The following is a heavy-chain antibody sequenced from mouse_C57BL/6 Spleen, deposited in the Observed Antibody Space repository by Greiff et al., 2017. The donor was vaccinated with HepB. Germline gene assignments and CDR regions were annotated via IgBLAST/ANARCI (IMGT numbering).Heavy chain of an antibody. CDR2: IWSGGST. Sequence: VKLVESGPGLVQPSQSLSITCTVSGFSLTSYGVHWVRQSPGKGLEWLGVIWSGGSTDYNAAFISRLSISKDNSKSQVFFKMNSLQADDTAIYYCARTDYDYDVHYAMDYWGQGTSVTVSS. D-gene: IGHD2-4*01. V-gene: IGHV2-2*01. CDR3: ARTDYDYDVHYAMDY. CDR1: GFSLTSYG. J-gene: IGHJ4*01.